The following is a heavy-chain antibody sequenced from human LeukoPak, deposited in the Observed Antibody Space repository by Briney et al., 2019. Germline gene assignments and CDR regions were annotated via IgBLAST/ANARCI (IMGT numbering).Heavy chain of an antibody. V-gene: IGHV4-39*07. CDR2: IYYSGST. CDR3: ARSRGRRGVRGVTINWFDP. D-gene: IGHD3-10*02. CDR1: GGSISSSSYY. Sequence: PSETLSLTCTVSGGSISSSSYYWGWIRQPPGKGLEWIGSIYYSGSTYYNPSLKSRVTISVDTSKNQFSLKLSSVTAADTAVYYCARSRGRRGVRGVTINWFDPWGQGTLVTVSS. J-gene: IGHJ5*02.